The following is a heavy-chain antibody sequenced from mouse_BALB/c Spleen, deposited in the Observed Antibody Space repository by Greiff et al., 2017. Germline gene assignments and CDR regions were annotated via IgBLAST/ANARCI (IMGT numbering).Heavy chain of an antibody. V-gene: IGHV1-7*01. Sequence: QGQLQQSGAELAKPGASVKMSCKASGYTFTSYWMHWVKQRPGQGLEWIGYINPSTGYTEYNQKFKDKATLTADKSSSTAYMQLSSLTSEDSAVYYCAPMIHYYAMDYWGQGTSVTVSS. D-gene: IGHD2-4*01. J-gene: IGHJ4*01. CDR3: APMIHYYAMDY. CDR2: INPSTGYT. CDR1: GYTFTSYW.